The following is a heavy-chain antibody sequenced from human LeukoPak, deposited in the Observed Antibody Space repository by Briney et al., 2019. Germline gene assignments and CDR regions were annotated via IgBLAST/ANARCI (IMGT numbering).Heavy chain of an antibody. D-gene: IGHD3-22*01. V-gene: IGHV3-20*04. Sequence: PWGSLRRSCAASGFTFDDYGMSWVRQAPGQGLEGVSGINWDGGSTAYEDSGKGRLTISRDNAKTSLYLQMNSLRAEDTALYYCARDGGAYYDSSGYTDYWGQGTLVTVSS. J-gene: IGHJ4*02. CDR2: INWDGGST. CDR3: ARDGGAYYDSSGYTDY. CDR1: GFTFDDYG.